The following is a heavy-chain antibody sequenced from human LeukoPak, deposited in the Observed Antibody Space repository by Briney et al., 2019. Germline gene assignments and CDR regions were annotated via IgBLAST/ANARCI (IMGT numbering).Heavy chain of an antibody. D-gene: IGHD6-13*01. CDR2: IIPIFGTA. Sequence: SVKVSCKASGGTFSSYAISWVRQAPGQGLEWMGRIIPIFGTANYAQKFQGRVTITTDESTGTAYMELSSLRSEDTAVYYCARAGGEWSSSQIFNWFDPWGQGTLVTVSS. CDR3: ARAGGEWSSSQIFNWFDP. CDR1: GGTFSSYA. V-gene: IGHV1-69*05. J-gene: IGHJ5*02.